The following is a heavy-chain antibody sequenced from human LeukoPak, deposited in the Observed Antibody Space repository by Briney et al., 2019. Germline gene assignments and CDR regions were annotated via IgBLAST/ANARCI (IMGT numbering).Heavy chain of an antibody. Sequence: GRSLRLSCAASGFTFDDYAMHWVRQAPGKGLEWFSGISWNSGSIGNADSVKGRFTISRDNAKNSLYLQMNSLRAEDMALYYCAKDKSRYCSSTSCYPHYFDYWGQGTLVTVSS. D-gene: IGHD2-2*01. J-gene: IGHJ4*02. V-gene: IGHV3-9*03. CDR1: GFTFDDYA. CDR2: ISWNSGSI. CDR3: AKDKSRYCSSTSCYPHYFDY.